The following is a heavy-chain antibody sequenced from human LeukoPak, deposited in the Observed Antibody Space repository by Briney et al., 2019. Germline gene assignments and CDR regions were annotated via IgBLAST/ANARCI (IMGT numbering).Heavy chain of an antibody. CDR3: ASGNYYDSSGYYFDY. Sequence: PSETLSLTCAVYGGSFSGYYWSWIRQPPGKGLEWIGEINHSGSTNYNPSLKSRVTISVDTSKNQFSLKLSSVTAADTAVYYCASGNYYDSSGYYFDYWGQGTLVTVSS. D-gene: IGHD3-22*01. CDR2: INHSGST. V-gene: IGHV4-34*01. J-gene: IGHJ4*02. CDR1: GGSFSGYY.